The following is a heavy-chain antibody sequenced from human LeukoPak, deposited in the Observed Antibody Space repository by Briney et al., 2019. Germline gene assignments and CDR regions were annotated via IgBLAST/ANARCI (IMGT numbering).Heavy chain of an antibody. V-gene: IGHV3-21*01. CDR1: GFTFSSYS. CDR2: ITSSSSYI. J-gene: IGHJ4*02. Sequence: GGSLRLSCAASGFTFSSYSMNWVRQAPGKGLEWVSSITSSSSYIYYADSVKGRFTISRDNAKNSLYLQMNSLRAEDTAVYYCATPGSSGTYPPFYFNSWGQGTLVTVSS. D-gene: IGHD1-26*01. CDR3: ATPGSSGTYPPFYFNS.